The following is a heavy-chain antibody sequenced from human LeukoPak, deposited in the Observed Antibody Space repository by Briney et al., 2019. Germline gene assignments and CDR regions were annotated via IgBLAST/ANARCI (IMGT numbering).Heavy chain of an antibody. J-gene: IGHJ4*02. CDR2: IYSGGST. V-gene: IGHV3-66*01. CDR3: ASSAYDSSALDY. CDR1: GFTVSSNY. Sequence: PGGSLRLSCAASGFTVSSNYMSWVRQAPGKGLEWVSVIYSGGSTYYADSVKGRFTISRDNSKNTLYLQLNSLRAEDTAVYYCASSAYDSSALDYWGQGTLVTVSS. D-gene: IGHD3-22*01.